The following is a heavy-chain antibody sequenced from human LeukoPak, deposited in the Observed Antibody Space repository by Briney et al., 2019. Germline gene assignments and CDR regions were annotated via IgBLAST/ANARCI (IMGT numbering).Heavy chain of an antibody. D-gene: IGHD3-3*01. CDR1: GFTFSSYD. Sequence: GGSLRLSCAASGFTFSSYDMHWVRQATGKGLEWVSAIGTAGDTYYPGSVKGRFTISRENAKNSLYLQMNSLRAEDTAVYHCARSLRFLEWFGSYYYGMDVWGQGTTVTVSS. CDR2: IGTAGDT. V-gene: IGHV3-13*01. J-gene: IGHJ6*02. CDR3: ARSLRFLEWFGSYYYGMDV.